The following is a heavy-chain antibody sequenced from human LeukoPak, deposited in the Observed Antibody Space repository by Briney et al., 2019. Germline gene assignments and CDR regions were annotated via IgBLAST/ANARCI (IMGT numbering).Heavy chain of an antibody. CDR1: GFRFSNYW. J-gene: IGHJ4*02. Sequence: GGSLRLSCATSGFRFSNYWMTWVRHAPGKGLEWVASIKEDGSKTYYVDSLKARFTISRDNAQMSLYLRMNNLRVDDTAVYYCARDVAVVESATSNFDHWGQGTLVSVSS. D-gene: IGHD2-15*01. V-gene: IGHV3-7*01. CDR3: ARDVAVVESATSNFDH. CDR2: IKEDGSKT.